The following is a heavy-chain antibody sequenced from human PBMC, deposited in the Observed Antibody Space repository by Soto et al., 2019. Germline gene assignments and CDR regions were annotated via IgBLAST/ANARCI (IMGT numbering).Heavy chain of an antibody. V-gene: IGHV3-9*01. CDR3: AKEMIIFGYFNYYYMDV. CDR2: ITWHSGTI. Sequence: DVQLVESGGGLVQPGRSLRLACAASGFTFDQYTMHWVRQAPGKGLEWVSSITWHSGTIGYADSVKGRFTTSRDNAKNSLYLQKNSLRGEDTALYYCAKEMIIFGYFNYYYMDVWGNGTTVTVSS. D-gene: IGHD3-16*01. CDR1: GFTFDQYT. J-gene: IGHJ6*03.